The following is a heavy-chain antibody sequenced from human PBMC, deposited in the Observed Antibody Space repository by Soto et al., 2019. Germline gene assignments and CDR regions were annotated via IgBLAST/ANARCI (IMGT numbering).Heavy chain of an antibody. D-gene: IGHD6-6*01. CDR3: ARDPRTARASAMDV. CDR2: ISYDGSNG. Sequence: GGSLRLSCAASGFTFSSYGMHWVRQAPGKGLEWVAVISYDGSNGVSAESVKGRFTISRDNSKNTLYLQMTSLRAEDTAVCYCARDPRTARASAMDVWGHGTTVTVSS. V-gene: IGHV3-30*03. J-gene: IGHJ6*02. CDR1: GFTFSSYG.